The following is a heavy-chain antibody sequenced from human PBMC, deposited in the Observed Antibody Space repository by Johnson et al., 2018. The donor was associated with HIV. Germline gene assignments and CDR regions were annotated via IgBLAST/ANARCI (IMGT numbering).Heavy chain of an antibody. CDR2: TSSDGDT. CDR1: GFTVSSNY. CDR3: ARLPSGYSRDDLDI. V-gene: IGHV3-66*03. J-gene: IGHJ3*02. Sequence: VQLVESGGGLIQPGGSLRLSCAASGFTVSSNYMSWVRQAPGKGLEWVSVTSSDGDTYYTESVKGRFTISRDNSENTLYLQMNSLRDEDTAVYYCARLPSGYSRDDLDIWGQGTMVTVSS. D-gene: IGHD5-18*01.